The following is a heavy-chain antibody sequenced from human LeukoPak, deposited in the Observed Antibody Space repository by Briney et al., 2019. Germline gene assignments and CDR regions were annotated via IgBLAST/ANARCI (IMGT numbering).Heavy chain of an antibody. V-gene: IGHV1-2*06. CDR3: ARGGYYDSSGYYFAPFLNWFDP. J-gene: IGHJ5*02. CDR2: INPNSGGT. D-gene: IGHD3-22*01. Sequence: ASVKVSCKASGYTFTGYYMHWVRQAPGQGLEWMGRINPNSGGTNYAQKFQGRVTMTRDTSISTAYMELSSLRSEDTAVYYCARGGYYDSSGYYFAPFLNWFDPWGQGTLVTVSS. CDR1: GYTFTGYY.